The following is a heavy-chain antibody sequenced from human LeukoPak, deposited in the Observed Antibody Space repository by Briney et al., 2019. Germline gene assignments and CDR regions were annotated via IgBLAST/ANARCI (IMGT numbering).Heavy chain of an antibody. V-gene: IGHV3-23*01. CDR2: ISGGGGST. D-gene: IGHD1-26*01. CDR1: GFTFTSYS. Sequence: PGRSLTLSCAASGFTFTSYSMNWVRQAPGKGLEWVSTISGGGGSTYYADSVKGRFTISRDNSKNTLYLQVNSLRAEDTAVYYCAKGGKWDVTPFDYWGQGTLVTVSS. CDR3: AKGGKWDVTPFDY. J-gene: IGHJ4*02.